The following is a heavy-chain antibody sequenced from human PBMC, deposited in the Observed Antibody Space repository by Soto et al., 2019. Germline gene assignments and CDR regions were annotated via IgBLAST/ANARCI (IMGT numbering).Heavy chain of an antibody. D-gene: IGHD2-21*02. CDR2: ISDDGSNK. CDR1: GFTFSSYA. J-gene: IGHJ4*02. CDR3: ARAYCGGDCFSLDY. V-gene: IGHV3-30-3*01. Sequence: PGGSLRLSCAASGFTFSSYAMHWVRQAPGKGLEWVAVISDDGSNKYFADSVKGRFIISRDNSKNTLYAQMNSLRVEDTAVFYCARAYCGGDCFSLDYWGQGALVTVPQ.